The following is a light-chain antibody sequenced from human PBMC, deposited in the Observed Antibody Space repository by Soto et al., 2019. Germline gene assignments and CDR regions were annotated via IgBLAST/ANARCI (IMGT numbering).Light chain of an antibody. CDR2: GAS. Sequence: DLPLTQSPSFLSASVGDRVTITCRASQGIGSYLGWYQQAPGKAPKILIYGASTLQSGVPSRFDASGCRTESTHTLSSLQPEDGATSYCQQLNTYPAFGGGTQVEI. J-gene: IGKJ4*01. V-gene: IGKV1-9*01. CDR3: QQLNTYPA. CDR1: QGIGSY.